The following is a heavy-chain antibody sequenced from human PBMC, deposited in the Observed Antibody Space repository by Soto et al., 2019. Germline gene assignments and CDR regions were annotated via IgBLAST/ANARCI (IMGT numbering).Heavy chain of an antibody. J-gene: IGHJ6*02. V-gene: IGHV1-69*01. D-gene: IGHD5-12*01. CDR2: IIPIFGTA. CDR1: GGTFSSYA. Sequence: QVQLVQSGAEVKKPGSSVKVSCKASGGTFSSYAISWVRQAPGQGLEWMGGIIPIFGTANYAQKFQGRVTITADESTSTAYMELSSLRSEDTAVYYCARPVPRGYSGYASLGLDYYYGMDVWGQGTTVTVSS. CDR3: ARPVPRGYSGYASLGLDYYYGMDV.